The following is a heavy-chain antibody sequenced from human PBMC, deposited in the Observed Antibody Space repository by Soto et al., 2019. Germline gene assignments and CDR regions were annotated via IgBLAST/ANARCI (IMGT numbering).Heavy chain of an antibody. Sequence: QVQLVESGGGVVQPGRSLRLSCAASGFTFSSYAMHWVRQAPGKGLEWVAVISYDGSNKYYADSVKGRFTISRDNSKNTLYLQTNSLRAEDTAVYYCARDPGWGYCSGGSCYRGGWFDPWGQGTLVTVSS. CDR3: ARDPGWGYCSGGSCYRGGWFDP. CDR2: ISYDGSNK. D-gene: IGHD2-15*01. V-gene: IGHV3-30-3*01. CDR1: GFTFSSYA. J-gene: IGHJ5*02.